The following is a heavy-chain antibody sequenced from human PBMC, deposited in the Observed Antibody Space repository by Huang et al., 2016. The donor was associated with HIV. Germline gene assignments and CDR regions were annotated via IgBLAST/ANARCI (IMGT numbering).Heavy chain of an antibody. J-gene: IGHJ3*02. D-gene: IGHD3-22*01. CDR2: TTARGGRT. V-gene: IGHV3-23*01. CDR1: GFTFGSYA. CDR3: AKHLGGRRGFTFIVLFGAFDM. Sequence: EVQLLESGGGLAQPGGSLRLSCTASGFTFGSYALNWVRQGPGKGLEGVSGTTARGGRTYYAKSVKGRFTIARDNSKNTLYLQMNSLRAEDTALYYCAKHLGGRRGFTFIVLFGAFDMWGQGTMVTVSS.